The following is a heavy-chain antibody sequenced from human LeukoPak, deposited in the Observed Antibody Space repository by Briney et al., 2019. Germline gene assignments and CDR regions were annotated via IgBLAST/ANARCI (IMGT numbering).Heavy chain of an antibody. CDR3: AKDHSSSWYTLWDY. J-gene: IGHJ4*02. CDR1: GFTFSSYA. CDR2: ISGSGGST. D-gene: IGHD6-13*01. V-gene: IGHV3-23*01. Sequence: GGSLRLSCAASGFTFSSYAMSRVRQAPGKGLEWVSAISGSGGSTYYADSVKGRFTISRDNSKNTLYLQMNSLRAEDTAVYYCAKDHSSSWYTLWDYWGQGTLVTVSS.